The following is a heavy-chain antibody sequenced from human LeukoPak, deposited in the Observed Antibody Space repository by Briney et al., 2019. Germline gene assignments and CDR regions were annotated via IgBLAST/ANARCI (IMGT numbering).Heavy chain of an antibody. CDR2: IYYSGST. CDR3: ARSPGSSPYYYYYYYMDV. D-gene: IGHD6-6*01. V-gene: IGHV4-39*01. CDR1: GGSISSSSYY. J-gene: IGHJ6*03. Sequence: SETLSLTCTVSGGSISSSSYYWGWIRQPPGKGLEWIGSIYYSGSTYYNPSLKSRVTISVDTSKNQFSLKLSSVTAADTAVYYCARSPGSSPYYYYYYYMDVWGKGTTVTVSS.